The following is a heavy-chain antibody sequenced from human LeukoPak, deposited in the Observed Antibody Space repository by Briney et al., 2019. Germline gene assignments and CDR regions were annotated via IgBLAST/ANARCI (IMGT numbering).Heavy chain of an antibody. CDR2: IKQDGSEK. CDR1: GFTFSSYW. D-gene: IGHD3-16*01. Sequence: PGGSLRLSCAASGFTFSSYWMSWVRQAPGKGLEWVANIKQDGSEKYSVDSVKGRFTISRDNAKNSLYMQMNSLRAEDTAVYYCARVMSASVWRSYGSYYYYYYIDIWGKGTTVTFSS. J-gene: IGHJ6*03. V-gene: IGHV3-7*01. CDR3: ARVMSASVWRSYGSYYYYYYIDI.